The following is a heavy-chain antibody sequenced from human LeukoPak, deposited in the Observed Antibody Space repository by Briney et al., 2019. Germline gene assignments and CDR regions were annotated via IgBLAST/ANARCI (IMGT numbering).Heavy chain of an antibody. Sequence: GGSLRLSCAASGFTFSSYGMHWVRQAPGKGLEWVAVISYDGSNKYYADSVKGRFTISRDNSKNTLYLQMNSLRAEDTAVYYCAKGTAGKLLWFGERMGGMDVWGQGTTVTVSS. D-gene: IGHD3-10*01. V-gene: IGHV3-30*18. CDR3: AKGTAGKLLWFGERMGGMDV. J-gene: IGHJ6*02. CDR1: GFTFSSYG. CDR2: ISYDGSNK.